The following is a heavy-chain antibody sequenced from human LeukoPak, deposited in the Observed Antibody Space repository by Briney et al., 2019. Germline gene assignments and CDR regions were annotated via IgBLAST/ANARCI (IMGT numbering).Heavy chain of an antibody. Sequence: GESLKISCQGPGYSFTRYCVAWVRQMPGKGLEWMGIIYPGDSDIRYSPSFQGQVTISADSSISTAYLQWSSLKASDTAMYYCARHESSGCPDWGQGTLVTVSS. D-gene: IGHD6-19*01. CDR2: IYPGDSDI. CDR3: ARHESSGCPD. CDR1: GYSFTRYC. V-gene: IGHV5-51*01. J-gene: IGHJ4*02.